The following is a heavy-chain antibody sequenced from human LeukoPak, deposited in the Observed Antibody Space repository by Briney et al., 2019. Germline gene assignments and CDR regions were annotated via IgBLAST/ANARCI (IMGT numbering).Heavy chain of an antibody. CDR3: ARARPTYCGGDCHYFDY. CDR2: ISSSSSYI. J-gene: IGHJ4*02. CDR1: GFTFSSYS. D-gene: IGHD2-21*02. V-gene: IGHV3-21*01. Sequence: PGGPLRLSCAASGFTFSSYSMNWVRQAPGKGLEWVSSISSSSSYIYYADSVKGRFTISRDNAKNSLYLQMNSLRAEDTAVYYCARARPTYCGGDCHYFDYWGQGTLVTVSP.